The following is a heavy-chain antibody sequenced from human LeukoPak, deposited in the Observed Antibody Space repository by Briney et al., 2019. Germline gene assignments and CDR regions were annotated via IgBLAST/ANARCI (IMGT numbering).Heavy chain of an antibody. D-gene: IGHD6-13*01. Sequence: PGGSLRLSCAASGFTFSSYAMSWVRQAPGRGLEWVSAISGSGGSTYYADSVKGRFTISRDNSKNTLYLQMNSLRAEDTAVYYCAKKEQQLEGEYYFDYWGQGTLVTVSS. CDR1: GFTFSSYA. J-gene: IGHJ4*02. CDR2: ISGSGGST. CDR3: AKKEQQLEGEYYFDY. V-gene: IGHV3-23*01.